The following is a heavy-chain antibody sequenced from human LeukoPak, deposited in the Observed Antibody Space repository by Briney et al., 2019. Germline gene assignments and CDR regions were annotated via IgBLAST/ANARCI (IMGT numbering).Heavy chain of an antibody. CDR1: GYTFTSYG. J-gene: IGHJ6*02. CDR3: AREVLYCTNGVCYQDLYYYYGMDV. V-gene: IGHV1-18*01. CDR2: ISAYNGNT. Sequence: ASVTVSCTASGYTFTSYGISWVRQAPGQGLEWMGWISAYNGNTNYAQKLQGRVTMTTDTSTSTAYMELRSLRSDDTAVYYCAREVLYCTNGVCYQDLYYYYGMDVWGQGTTVTVSS. D-gene: IGHD2-8*01.